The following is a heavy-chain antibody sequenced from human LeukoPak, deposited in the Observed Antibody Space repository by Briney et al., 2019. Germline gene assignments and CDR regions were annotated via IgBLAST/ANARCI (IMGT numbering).Heavy chain of an antibody. CDR3: AKAPIYGSGSHPTQYYYYYMDV. CDR1: GFTFSSYA. J-gene: IGHJ6*03. D-gene: IGHD3-10*01. CDR2: ISYDGSNK. Sequence: PGRSLRLSCAASGFTFSSYAMHWVRQAPGKGLEWVAVISYDGSNKYYADSVKGRFTISRDNSKNTLYLQMNSLRAEDTAVYYCAKAPIYGSGSHPTQYYYYYMDVWGKGTTVTVSS. V-gene: IGHV3-30*04.